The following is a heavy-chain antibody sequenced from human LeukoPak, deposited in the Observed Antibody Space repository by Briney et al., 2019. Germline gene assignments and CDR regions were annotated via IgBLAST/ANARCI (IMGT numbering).Heavy chain of an antibody. CDR1: GGSFSGYY. CDR2: INHSGST. V-gene: IGHV4-34*01. CDR3: ARDLMITFGGVIVNWFDP. D-gene: IGHD3-16*02. J-gene: IGHJ5*02. Sequence: SETLSLTCAVYGGSFSGYYWSWIRQPPGKGLEWIGEINHSGSTNYNPSLKSRVTISVDTSKNQFSLKLSSVTAADTAVYYCARDLMITFGGVIVNWFDPWAREPWSPSPQ.